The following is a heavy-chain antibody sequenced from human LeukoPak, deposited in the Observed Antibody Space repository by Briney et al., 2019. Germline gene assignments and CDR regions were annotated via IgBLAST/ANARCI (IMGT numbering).Heavy chain of an antibody. D-gene: IGHD3-10*01. V-gene: IGHV4-59*01. CDR3: ARDLPRSGRDAFDI. J-gene: IGHJ3*02. Sequence: SETLSLTCNVSGASISNYYWSWIRQSPGKGLEWIGYIYYSVSTNYNPSLKSRVTISIDTSKNQFSLKLSSVTAADTAVYYCARDLPRSGRDAFDIWGQGTMVTVSS. CDR1: GASISNYY. CDR2: IYYSVST.